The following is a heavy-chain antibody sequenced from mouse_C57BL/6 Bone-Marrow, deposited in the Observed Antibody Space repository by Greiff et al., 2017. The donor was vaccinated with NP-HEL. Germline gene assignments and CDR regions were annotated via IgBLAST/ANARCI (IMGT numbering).Heavy chain of an antibody. CDR2: IYPSDSET. CDR3: ARRGGNYFWYFDV. J-gene: IGHJ1*03. D-gene: IGHD2-1*01. V-gene: IGHV1-61*01. Sequence: QVQLQQPGAELVRPGSSVKLSCKASGYTFTSYWMDWVKQRPGQGLEWIGNIYPSDSETHYNQKFKDKATLTVDKSSSTAYMQLSSLTSEDSAVYYCARRGGNYFWYFDVWGTGTTVTVSS. CDR1: GYTFTSYW.